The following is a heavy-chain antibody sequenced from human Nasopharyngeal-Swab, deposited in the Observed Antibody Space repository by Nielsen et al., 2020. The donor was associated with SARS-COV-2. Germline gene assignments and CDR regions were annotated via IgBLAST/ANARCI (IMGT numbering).Heavy chain of an antibody. J-gene: IGHJ3*02. Sequence: GGSLRLSFAASGFTFSSYSMNWVRQAPGKGLEWVSSISSSSSYIYYADSVKGRFTISRDNAKNSLYLQMNSLRAEDTAVYYCARSQGERRAGAFDIWGQGTMVTVSS. V-gene: IGHV3-21*01. D-gene: IGHD1-1*01. CDR3: ARSQGERRAGAFDI. CDR1: GFTFSSYS. CDR2: ISSSSSYI.